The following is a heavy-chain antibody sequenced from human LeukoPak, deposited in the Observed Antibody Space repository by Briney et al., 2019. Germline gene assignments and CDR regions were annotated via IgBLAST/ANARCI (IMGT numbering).Heavy chain of an antibody. CDR1: GFTFSTYA. J-gene: IGHJ3*02. V-gene: IGHV3-23*01. Sequence: GGSLRLSCAASGFTFSTYAMSWVRQAPGKGLEWVSAISGSGGHTYYADSVKGRFTISRDNAKNSLYLQMNSLRDEDTAVYYCARELRESCAAFDIWGQGTMVTVSS. CDR2: ISGSGGHT. D-gene: IGHD2-15*01. CDR3: ARELRESCAAFDI.